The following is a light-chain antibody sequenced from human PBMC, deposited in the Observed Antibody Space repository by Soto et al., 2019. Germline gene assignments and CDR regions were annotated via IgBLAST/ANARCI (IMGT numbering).Light chain of an antibody. V-gene: IGLV1-44*01. Sequence: QSVLTQPPSTSGTPGQRVAISCSGTSSNIGSHTVNWYQQLPGTAPKLLIYGDDQRPSGIPDRFSGSKSGTSASLAISARHSEDGVDYDCASWDDRLNDPVFGGGIKLTVL. CDR3: ASWDDRLNDPV. J-gene: IGLJ3*02. CDR2: GDD. CDR1: SSNIGSHT.